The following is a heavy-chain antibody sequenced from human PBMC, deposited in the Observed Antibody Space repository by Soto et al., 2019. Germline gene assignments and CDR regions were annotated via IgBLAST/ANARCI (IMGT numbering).Heavy chain of an antibody. CDR2: INHSGST. CDR3: ARGLISYYYYYMDV. J-gene: IGHJ6*03. V-gene: IGHV4-34*01. D-gene: IGHD2-15*01. CDR1: GGSFSGYY. Sequence: QVQLQQWGAGLLKPSETLSLTCAVYGGSFSGYYWSWIHQPPGKGLEWIGEINHSGSTNYNPSLKSRVTISVDTSKNQFSLKLSSVTAADTAVYYCARGLISYYYYYMDVWGKGTTVTVSS.